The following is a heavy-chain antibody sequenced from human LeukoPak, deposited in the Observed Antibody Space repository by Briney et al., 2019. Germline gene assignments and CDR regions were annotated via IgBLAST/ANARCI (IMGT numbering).Heavy chain of an antibody. CDR2: IKEDGTET. V-gene: IGHV3-7*03. CDR3: AKEGRSLQTY. J-gene: IGHJ4*02. D-gene: IGHD5-24*01. CDR1: GFMFSSNW. Sequence: GGSLRLSCAASGFMFSSNWMSWVRLAPGKGLEWVANIKEDGTETYYVDSVKGRFTISRDNAKNSLYLQMNSLRVEDTAVCYCAKEGRSLQTYWGQGTLVTVSS.